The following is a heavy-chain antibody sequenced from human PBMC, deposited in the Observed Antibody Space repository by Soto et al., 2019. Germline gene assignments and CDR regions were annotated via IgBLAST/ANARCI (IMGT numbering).Heavy chain of an antibody. V-gene: IGHV1-18*04. CDR2: ISVYTGNT. J-gene: IGHJ6*02. Sequence: QVQLVQSGGEVTKPGASVKVSYTSSGYTFTSYGVSWVRQAPGQGLEWLGWISVYTGNTKQAQKFQDRVTLTTEASTGTASLELRSLRSDDTAVYYCARDRCTTDKCYTHHFDVWGQGTTVTVSS. CDR3: ARDRCTTDKCYTHHFDV. CDR1: GYTFTSYG. D-gene: IGHD2-8*01.